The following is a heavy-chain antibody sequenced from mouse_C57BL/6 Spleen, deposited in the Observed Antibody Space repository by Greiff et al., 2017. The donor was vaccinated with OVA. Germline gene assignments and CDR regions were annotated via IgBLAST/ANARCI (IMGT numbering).Heavy chain of an antibody. D-gene: IGHD4-1*01. Sequence: QVQLQQSGPELVKPGASVKISCKASGYAFSSSWMNWVKQRPGKGLEWIGRIYPGDGDTNYNGKFKGKATLTADKSSSTAYMQLSSLTSEDAAVYFCARSLTGTEAMDYWGQGTSVTGSS. CDR3: ARSLTGTEAMDY. J-gene: IGHJ4*01. V-gene: IGHV1-82*01. CDR1: GYAFSSSW. CDR2: IYPGDGDT.